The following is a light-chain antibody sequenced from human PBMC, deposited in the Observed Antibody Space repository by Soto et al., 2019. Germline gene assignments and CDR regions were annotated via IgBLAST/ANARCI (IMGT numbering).Light chain of an antibody. CDR3: QQYNNWPPIT. V-gene: IGKV3-15*01. J-gene: IGKJ5*01. Sequence: EIVKTQSPATLSVSPGERATLSCRASQSVNRNLAWYQQKPGQAPRLLIYDASTRATGIPAKFSGSGSGTDFTLTISSLQSEDFAVYYCQQYNNWPPITFGQGTRLEIK. CDR2: DAS. CDR1: QSVNRN.